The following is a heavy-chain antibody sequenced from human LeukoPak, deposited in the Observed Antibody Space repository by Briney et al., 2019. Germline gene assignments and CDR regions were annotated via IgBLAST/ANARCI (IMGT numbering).Heavy chain of an antibody. CDR1: GFTFSSYS. J-gene: IGHJ3*02. CDR3: ASADDSSGYYPDAFDI. D-gene: IGHD3-22*01. Sequence: GGSLRFSCAASGFTFSSYSMNWVRQAPGKGLEWVSSISSSSSYIYYADSVKGRFTISRDNAKNSLYLQMNSLRAEDTAVYYCASADDSSGYYPDAFDIWGQGTMVTVSS. V-gene: IGHV3-21*01. CDR2: ISSSSSYI.